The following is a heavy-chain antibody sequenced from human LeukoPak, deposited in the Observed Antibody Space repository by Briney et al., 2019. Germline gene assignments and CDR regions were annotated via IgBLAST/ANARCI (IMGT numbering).Heavy chain of an antibody. CDR3: ARDFGSSWYVFDY. V-gene: IGHV7-4-1*02. CDR2: INTNTGNP. CDR1: GYTFTGYY. D-gene: IGHD6-13*01. J-gene: IGHJ4*02. Sequence: ASVKVSCKASGYTFTGYYMHWVRQAPGQGLEWMGWINTNTGNPTYAQGFTGRFVFSLDTSVSTAYLQISSLKAEDTAVYYCARDFGSSWYVFDYWGQGTLVTVSS.